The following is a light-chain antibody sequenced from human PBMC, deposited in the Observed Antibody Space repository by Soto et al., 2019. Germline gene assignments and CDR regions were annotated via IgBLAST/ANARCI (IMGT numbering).Light chain of an antibody. J-gene: IGKJ1*01. V-gene: IGKV1-17*01. CDR3: LQQNNSPWT. CDR2: AAS. CDR1: QDIRND. Sequence: DIQMTQSPSSLSASVGDRVTITCRPSQDIRNDLGWFQLKPGKAPKRLIYAASRLQSGVPSRSSGSGSGTEFTLTISSLQPEDFESYYCLQQNNSPWTFGPGTKVDIK.